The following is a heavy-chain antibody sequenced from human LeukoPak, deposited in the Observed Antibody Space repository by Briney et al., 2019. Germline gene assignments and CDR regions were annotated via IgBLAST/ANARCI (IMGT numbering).Heavy chain of an antibody. CDR2: INHSGST. J-gene: IGHJ5*02. CDR3: ARGDGATTRWFDP. CDR1: GGSFSGYY. Sequence: SETLSLTCAVYGGSFSGYYWSWIRQPPGKGLEWIGEINHSGSTNYNPSLKSRVTISVDTSKNQFSLKLSSVTAADTAVYYCARGDGATTRWFDPWGQGTLVTVSS. V-gene: IGHV4-34*01. D-gene: IGHD1-26*01.